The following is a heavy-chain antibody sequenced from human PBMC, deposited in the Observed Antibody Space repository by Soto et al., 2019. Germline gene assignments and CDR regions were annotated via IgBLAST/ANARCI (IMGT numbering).Heavy chain of an antibody. CDR1: GFTFSSYA. D-gene: IGHD3-22*01. J-gene: IGHJ4*02. CDR2: ISYDGSNK. CDR3: ARVRKGRPLVVTLISYFDY. Sequence: QVQLVESGGGVVQPGRSLRLSCAASGFTFSSYAMHWVRQAPGKGLEWVAVISYDGSNKYYADSVKGRFTISRDNSKNPLYLQMNSLRAEDTAVYYCARVRKGRPLVVTLISYFDYWGQGTLVTVSS. V-gene: IGHV3-30-3*01.